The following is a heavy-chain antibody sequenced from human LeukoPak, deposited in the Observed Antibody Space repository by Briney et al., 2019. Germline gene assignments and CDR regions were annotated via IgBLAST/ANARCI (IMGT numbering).Heavy chain of an antibody. CDR2: ISSTGIYI. CDR1: GLTFSGYT. Sequence: PGGSLRLSCVASGLTFSGYTMNWVRQAPGKGLEWVSSISSTGIYIYYTDSVKGRFTISRDNSKNSLYLQMNSLGTEDTALYYCAKDYYYDSSGYYYVHDAFDIWGQGTMVTVSS. J-gene: IGHJ3*02. CDR3: AKDYYYDSSGYYYVHDAFDI. D-gene: IGHD3-22*01. V-gene: IGHV3-21*04.